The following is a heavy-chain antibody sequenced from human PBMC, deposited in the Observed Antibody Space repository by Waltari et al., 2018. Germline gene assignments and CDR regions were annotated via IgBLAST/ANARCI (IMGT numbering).Heavy chain of an antibody. D-gene: IGHD3-16*01. CDR3: ARAELLFGPFDP. J-gene: IGHJ5*02. CDR1: GFTFSSHW. CDR2: IKQDGSEK. V-gene: IGHV3-7*04. Sequence: EVQLVESGGGVVQPGGSLRLSCAASGFTFSSHWMSWVRQAPGKGLEWVDNIKQDGSEKYYVDSVKGRFTISRDNAKNSLYLQMNSLRAEDTAVYYCARAELLFGPFDPWGQGTLVTVSS.